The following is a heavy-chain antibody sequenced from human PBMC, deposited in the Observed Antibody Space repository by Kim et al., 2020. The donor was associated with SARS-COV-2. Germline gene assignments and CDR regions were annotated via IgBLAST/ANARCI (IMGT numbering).Heavy chain of an antibody. D-gene: IGHD3-10*01. Sequence: ASVKVSCKASGYTFTSYGISWVRQAPGQGLEWMGWISAYNGNTNYAQKLQGRVTMTTETSTSTAYMELRSLRSDDTAVYYCAGVSDSLLWFGELWPDFDYWGQGTLVTVSS. CDR2: ISAYNGNT. CDR1: GYTFTSYG. J-gene: IGHJ4*02. CDR3: AGVSDSLLWFGELWPDFDY. V-gene: IGHV1-18*04.